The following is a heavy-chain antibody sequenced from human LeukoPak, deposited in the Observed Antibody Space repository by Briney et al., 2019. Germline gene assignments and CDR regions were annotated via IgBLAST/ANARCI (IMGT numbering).Heavy chain of an antibody. Sequence: SETLSLTCTVSGYSISGGYYWGWIRQPPGKGLEWIGSIYHSGSSYYNPSLKSRVTISIDTSKNQFSLKLSSVTAADTAVYYCVRVGPFGMSSGYWFDPWGQGTQVTVSS. CDR3: VRVGPFGMSSGYWFDP. J-gene: IGHJ5*02. CDR2: IYHSGSS. V-gene: IGHV4-38-2*02. D-gene: IGHD3-16*01. CDR1: GYSISGGYY.